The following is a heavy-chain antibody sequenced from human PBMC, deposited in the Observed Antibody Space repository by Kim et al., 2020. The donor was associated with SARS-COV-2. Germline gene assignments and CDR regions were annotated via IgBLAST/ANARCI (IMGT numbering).Heavy chain of an antibody. D-gene: IGHD5-12*01. CDR3: ASKATNRRDGYNSPDY. J-gene: IGHJ4*02. Sequence: KFQGRVTITADESTSTAYMELSSLRSEDTAVYYCASKATNRRDGYNSPDYWGQGTLVTVSS. V-gene: IGHV1-69*01.